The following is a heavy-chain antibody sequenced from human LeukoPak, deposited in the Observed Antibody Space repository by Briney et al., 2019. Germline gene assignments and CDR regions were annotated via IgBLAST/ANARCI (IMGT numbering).Heavy chain of an antibody. V-gene: IGHV4-4*07. CDR1: GGSISSYY. J-gene: IGHJ2*01. D-gene: IGHD3-22*01. CDR3: ARDLRRGLYYDSSGYFPSYWYFDL. Sequence: SETLSLTCTVSGGSISSYYWSWIRQPAGKGLEWIGRIYTSGSTNYNPSLKSRVTMSVDTSKNQFSLKLTSVTAADTAVYYCARDLRRGLYYDSSGYFPSYWYFDLWGRGTLVTVSS. CDR2: IYTSGST.